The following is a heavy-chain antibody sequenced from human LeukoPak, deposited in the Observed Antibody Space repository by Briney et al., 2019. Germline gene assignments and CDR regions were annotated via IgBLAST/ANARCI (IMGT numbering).Heavy chain of an antibody. CDR1: GGSISSGGYS. CDR2: IYHSGST. V-gene: IGHV4-30-2*01. J-gene: IGHJ4*02. CDR3: ARGGGYCSSTSCLPFDY. Sequence: SETLSLTCAVSGGSISSGGYSWSWIRQPPGKGLEWIGYIYHSGSTYYNPSLKSRVTISVDRSKNQFSLKLSPVTAADTAVYYCARGGGYCSSTSCLPFDYWGQGTLVTVSS. D-gene: IGHD2-2*01.